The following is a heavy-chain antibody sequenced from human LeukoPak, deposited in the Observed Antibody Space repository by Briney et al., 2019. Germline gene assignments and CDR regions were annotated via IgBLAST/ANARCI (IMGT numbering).Heavy chain of an antibody. D-gene: IGHD3-3*01. Sequence: GGSLRLSCAASGLTFSSYGMNWVRQAPGKGLEWVANIKQDGSEKYYVDSVKGRFTLSRDSAKNSLYLQMNSLRAEDTAVYYCARAEWSNWYFDLWGRGTLVTVSS. CDR2: IKQDGSEK. CDR3: ARAEWSNWYFDL. CDR1: GLTFSSYG. V-gene: IGHV3-7*03. J-gene: IGHJ2*01.